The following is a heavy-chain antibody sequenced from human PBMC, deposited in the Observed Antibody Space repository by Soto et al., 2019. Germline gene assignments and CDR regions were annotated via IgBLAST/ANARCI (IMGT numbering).Heavy chain of an antibody. CDR2: MSYDGNNK. J-gene: IGHJ4*02. V-gene: IGHV3-30*18. CDR3: AKGFLSGGYCANGVCYHFDY. D-gene: IGHD2-8*01. Sequence: QVQLVESGGGVVQPGGSLRLSCAASGFTFSRYGMHWVRQAPGKGLEWVAVMSYDGNNKYYADSVKGRFTVSRDNSRNKQYLQMNSLKVEATAVYFCAKGFLSGGYCANGVCYHFDYWGQGTPVTVSS. CDR1: GFTFSRYG.